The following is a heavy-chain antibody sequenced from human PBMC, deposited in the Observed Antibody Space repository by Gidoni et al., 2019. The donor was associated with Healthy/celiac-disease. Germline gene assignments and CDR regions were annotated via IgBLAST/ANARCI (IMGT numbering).Heavy chain of an antibody. Sequence: QVQLVESGGGVVQTGRSVRLSCEASGFTFSSYGMHWVRQAPGKGLEWVAVISYDGSNKYYADSVKGRFTISRDNSKNTLYLQMSSLRAEDTAVYYCAKDPYSSSWSSLDYWGQGTLVTVSS. J-gene: IGHJ4*02. V-gene: IGHV3-30*18. CDR2: ISYDGSNK. CDR3: AKDPYSSSWSSLDY. CDR1: GFTFSSYG. D-gene: IGHD6-13*01.